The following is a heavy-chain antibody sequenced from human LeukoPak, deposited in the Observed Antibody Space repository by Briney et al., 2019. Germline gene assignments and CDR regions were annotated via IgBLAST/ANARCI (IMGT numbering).Heavy chain of an antibody. CDR2: INPNSGGT. Sequence: ASVKVSCKASGYTFTGYYMHWVRQAPGQGLEWMGWINPNSGGTNYAQKFQGRVTMTMDTSISTAYMELSRLRSDDTAVYYCARAGERVVVVAATTDFDYWGQGTLVTVSS. D-gene: IGHD2-15*01. J-gene: IGHJ4*02. V-gene: IGHV1-2*02. CDR1: GYTFTGYY. CDR3: ARAGERVVVVAATTDFDY.